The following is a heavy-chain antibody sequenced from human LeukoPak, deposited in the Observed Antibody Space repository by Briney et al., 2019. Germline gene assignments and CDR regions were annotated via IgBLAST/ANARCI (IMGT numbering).Heavy chain of an antibody. J-gene: IGHJ4*02. CDR2: INHSGST. V-gene: IGHV4-34*01. Sequence: SETLSLTCAVYGGSFSGYYWSRIRQPPGKGLEWIGEINHSGSTNYNPSLKSRVAISVDTSKNQFSLKLSSVTAADTAVYYCARGKTYYYGSGSYGPPFDYWGQGTLVTVSS. CDR3: ARGKTYYYGSGSYGPPFDY. CDR1: GGSFSGYY. D-gene: IGHD3-10*01.